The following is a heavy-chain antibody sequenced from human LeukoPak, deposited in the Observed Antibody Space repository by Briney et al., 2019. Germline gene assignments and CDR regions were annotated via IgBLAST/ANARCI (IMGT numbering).Heavy chain of an antibody. J-gene: IGHJ6*03. D-gene: IGHD6-13*01. Sequence: SETLSLTCAVYGGSFSGCYWSWIRQPPGKGLEWIGEINHSGSTNYNPSLKSRVTISVDTSKNQFSLKLSSVTAADTAVYYCARDTYSSSWPYYYYYMDVWGKGTTVTVSS. V-gene: IGHV4-34*01. CDR3: ARDTYSSSWPYYYYYMDV. CDR1: GGSFSGCY. CDR2: INHSGST.